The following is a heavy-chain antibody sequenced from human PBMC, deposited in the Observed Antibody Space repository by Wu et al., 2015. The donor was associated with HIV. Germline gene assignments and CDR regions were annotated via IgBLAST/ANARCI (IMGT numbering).Heavy chain of an antibody. CDR1: GGTFKSFG. V-gene: IGHV1-18*01. J-gene: IGHJ5*02. CDR2: ISPYNGNT. Sequence: QVHLVQSGAEMKKPGSSVKVACKASGGTFKSFGISWVRQAPGQGLEWMGWISPYNGNTIYAQKLQGRVTMTTDTSTSTAYMELRSLRSDDTAVYYCARGGGYSHGYYDWFDPWGQGTLVTVSS. D-gene: IGHD5-18*01. CDR3: ARGGGYSHGYYDWFDP.